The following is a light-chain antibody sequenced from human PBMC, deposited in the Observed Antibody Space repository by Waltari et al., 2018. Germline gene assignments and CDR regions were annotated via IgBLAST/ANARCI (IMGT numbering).Light chain of an antibody. CDR2: WAS. V-gene: IGKV4-1*01. J-gene: IGKJ4*01. CDR1: QSVLSSSNNKNY. Sequence: DIVMTQSPDSLAVSLGERATIDCKSSQSVLSSSNNKNYLAWSHQKPRQPPKLLISWASTRESGVPDRFSGSGSGTDFTLTISSLQAEDVAVYYCQQYYSTPLTFGGGTKVEIK. CDR3: QQYYSTPLT.